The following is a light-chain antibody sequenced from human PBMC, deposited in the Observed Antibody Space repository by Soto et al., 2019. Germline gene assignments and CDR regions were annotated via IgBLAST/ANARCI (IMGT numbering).Light chain of an antibody. CDR2: ENN. Sequence: QSVLTQPPSVSAAPGQTVTISCSGSSSNIGNNYVSWYQQLPGTAPKLLIYENNKRPSGIPDRFSGSKSGTSATLGITGLQTGDEADYYCGTWDSSLGCVFGGGTKLTVL. CDR1: SSNIGNNY. CDR3: GTWDSSLGCV. J-gene: IGLJ3*02. V-gene: IGLV1-51*02.